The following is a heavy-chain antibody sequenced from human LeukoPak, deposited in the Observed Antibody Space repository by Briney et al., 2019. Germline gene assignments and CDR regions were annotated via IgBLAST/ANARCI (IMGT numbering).Heavy chain of an antibody. D-gene: IGHD5-12*01. CDR2: IWYDGNNK. CDR1: GFTFSSYG. V-gene: IGHV3-33*01. CDR3: ARDFVDIVATISFYFDY. J-gene: IGHJ4*02. Sequence: GGSLRLSCAASGFTFSSYGMHWVRQAPGKGLEWVAGIWYDGNNKYYADSVKGRFTISRDNSKNTLYVQMNSLRAQDTAVYYCARDFVDIVATISFYFDYWGQGTLVTASS.